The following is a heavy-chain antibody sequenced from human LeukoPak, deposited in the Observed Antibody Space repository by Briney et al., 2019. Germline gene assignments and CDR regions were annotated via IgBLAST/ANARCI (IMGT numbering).Heavy chain of an antibody. CDR2: IYYSGST. Sequence: PSETLSLTCTVSGGSISSGGYYWSWIRRHPGKGLEWIGYIYYSGSTYYNPSLKSRVTISVDTSKNQFSLKLSSVTAADTAVYYCAREAEYAQDAFDIWGQGTMVTVSS. CDR1: GGSISSGGYY. CDR3: AREAEYAQDAFDI. V-gene: IGHV4-31*03. D-gene: IGHD2-15*01. J-gene: IGHJ3*02.